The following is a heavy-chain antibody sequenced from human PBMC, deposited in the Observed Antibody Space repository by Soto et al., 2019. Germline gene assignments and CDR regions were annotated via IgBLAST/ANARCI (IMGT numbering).Heavy chain of an antibody. CDR3: ARPPLYSNGGYFDS. V-gene: IGHV3-23*01. CDR1: GFTFTDHA. D-gene: IGHD6-19*01. Sequence: PGGSLRLSGAVSGFTFTDHAMTWVRQAPGKGLEWVSTTSNNGDRTFYADSVKGRFTVSTDRTNNTLYLQMNSLRADDTAVYFCARPPLYSNGGYFDSWGQGTLVTVSS. J-gene: IGHJ4*02. CDR2: TSNNGDRT.